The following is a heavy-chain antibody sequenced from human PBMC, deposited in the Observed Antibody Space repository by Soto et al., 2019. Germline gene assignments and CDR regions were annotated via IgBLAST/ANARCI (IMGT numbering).Heavy chain of an antibody. D-gene: IGHD2-2*01. CDR2: ISAYNGNT. V-gene: IGHV1-18*04. Sequence: ASVKVSCKASGYTFTSYGIGWVRQAPGQGLEWMGWISAYNGNTNYAQKLQGRVTMTTDTSTSTAYMELRSLRSDDTAVYYCARDCSSTSCYDYYYGMDVWGQGTTVTVSS. CDR3: ARDCSSTSCYDYYYGMDV. CDR1: GYTFTSYG. J-gene: IGHJ6*02.